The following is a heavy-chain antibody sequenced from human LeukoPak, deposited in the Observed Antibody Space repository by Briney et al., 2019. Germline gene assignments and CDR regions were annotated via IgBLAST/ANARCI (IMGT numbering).Heavy chain of an antibody. CDR3: ASSDYDSSGYGYFDS. D-gene: IGHD3-22*01. J-gene: IGHJ4*02. Sequence: NTSETLSLTCTVSGASISSYYWSWIRQPPGKGLEGIGYIYYSGNTKYNPSLKSRVTITVDTSKNQFSLKLSSVTAADTAVYYCASSDYDSSGYGYFDSWGQGTLVTVSS. CDR2: IYYSGNT. V-gene: IGHV4-59*01. CDR1: GASISSYY.